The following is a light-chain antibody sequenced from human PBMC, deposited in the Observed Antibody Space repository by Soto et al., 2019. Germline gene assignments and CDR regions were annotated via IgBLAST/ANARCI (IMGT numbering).Light chain of an antibody. V-gene: IGKV2-28*01. Sequence: DIVMTQSPLSLPVTPGEPASISCRSSQSLLHSNGYNYLDWYFQKPGQSPQLLIYLGSNRASGVPNMYSGSGSGDDFILKISRVEAEDVGVYYCMQAIQTPFTFGPGTKVDIK. J-gene: IGKJ3*01. CDR1: QSLLHSNGYNY. CDR2: LGS. CDR3: MQAIQTPFT.